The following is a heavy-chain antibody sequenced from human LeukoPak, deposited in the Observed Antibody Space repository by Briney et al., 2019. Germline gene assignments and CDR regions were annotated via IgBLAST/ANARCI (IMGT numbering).Heavy chain of an antibody. D-gene: IGHD3-22*01. CDR3: ATYYYYDSSQDY. V-gene: IGHV3-9*01. J-gene: IGHJ4*02. Sequence: GGSLRLSCTASGFSFDDYAMHWVRQPPGKGLEWVSSISWNSGQIAYADSVKGRFTISRDNAKNSLYLQMNSLRAEDTAVYYCATYYYYDSSQDYWGQGTLVTVSS. CDR2: ISWNSGQI. CDR1: GFSFDDYA.